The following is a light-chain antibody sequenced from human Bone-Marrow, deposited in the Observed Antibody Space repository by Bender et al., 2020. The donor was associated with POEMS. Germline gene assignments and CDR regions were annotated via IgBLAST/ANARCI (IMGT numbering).Light chain of an antibody. CDR3: SSWDDSLSGWV. V-gene: IGLV2-14*01. Sequence: QSALTQPASLSGSPGQSITISCTGTSSDVGGYKYVSWYQEHPGKAPKLIIYDVTNRPSGVSDRFSGSKSGTSASLAISDIQSEDEGDYYCSSWDDSLSGWVFGGGTKLTVL. J-gene: IGLJ3*02. CDR2: DVT. CDR1: SSDVGGYKY.